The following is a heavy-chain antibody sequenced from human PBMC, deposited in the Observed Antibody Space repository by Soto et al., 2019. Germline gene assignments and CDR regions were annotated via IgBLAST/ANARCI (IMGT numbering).Heavy chain of an antibody. CDR3: AFTLSANYYYGMDV. D-gene: IGHD3-16*01. V-gene: IGHV1-69*12. Sequence: QVQLVQSGAEVKKPGSSVKVSCKASGGTFSSYAISWVRQAPGQGLEWMGGIIPIFGTPDYAQKFQGRVTITADESTSPAYMELSSLRSEDTAVYYCAFTLSANYYYGMDVWGQGTTVTVSS. J-gene: IGHJ6*02. CDR1: GGTFSSYA. CDR2: IIPIFGTP.